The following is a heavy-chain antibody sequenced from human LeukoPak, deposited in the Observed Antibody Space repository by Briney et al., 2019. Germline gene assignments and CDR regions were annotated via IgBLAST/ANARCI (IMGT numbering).Heavy chain of an antibody. D-gene: IGHD6-19*01. CDR3: AGDKTTGGWYEFDY. CDR2: ISNDGDT. J-gene: IGHJ4*02. CDR1: GFTVSRNY. V-gene: IGHV3-53*01. Sequence: SGGSLRLSCAASGFTVSRNYMSWVHQGPGKGLDCVSVISNDGDTYYADSVKGRFPITRDTSKNTLSLQMNSLRAEDTAVYYCAGDKTTGGWYEFDYWGQGTLVTVSS.